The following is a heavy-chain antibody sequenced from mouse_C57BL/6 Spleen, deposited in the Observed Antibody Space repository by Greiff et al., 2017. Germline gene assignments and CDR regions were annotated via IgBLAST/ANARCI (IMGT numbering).Heavy chain of an antibody. CDR1: GYAFSSSW. CDR3: AREGREFDY. Sequence: QVQLQQSGPELVKPGASVKISCKASGYAFSSSWMNWVKQRPGKGLEWIGRIYPGDGDTNYNGKFKGKATLTADKSSSTAYMQLSSLTSEDSAVYFCAREGREFDYWGQGTTLTVSS. CDR2: IYPGDGDT. J-gene: IGHJ2*01. V-gene: IGHV1-82*01.